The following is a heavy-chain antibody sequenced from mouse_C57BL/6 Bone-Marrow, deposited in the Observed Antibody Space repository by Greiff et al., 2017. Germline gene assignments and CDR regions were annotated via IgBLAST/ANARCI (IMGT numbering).Heavy chain of an antibody. CDR3: SLWRGFAY. CDR2: IDPETGGT. Sequence: YLLRPGASVTLSCKASGYTFTDYEMHWVKQTPVHGLEWIGAIDPETGGTAYNQKFKGKAILTADKSSSTAYMELRSLTSEDSAVYYCSLWRGFAYWGQGTLVTVSA. J-gene: IGHJ3*01. V-gene: IGHV1-15*01. D-gene: IGHD1-1*02. CDR1: GYTFTDYE.